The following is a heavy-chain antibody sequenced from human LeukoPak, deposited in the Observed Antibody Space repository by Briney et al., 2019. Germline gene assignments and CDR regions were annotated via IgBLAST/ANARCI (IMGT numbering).Heavy chain of an antibody. CDR1: GGSFSGYY. Sequence: SETLSLICAVYGGSFSGYYWSWIRQPPGKGLEWIGEINHSGSTNYNPSLKSRVTISVDTSKNQFSLKLSSVTAADTAVYYCASSFRGVVSFDYWGQGTLVTVSS. V-gene: IGHV4-34*01. D-gene: IGHD3-3*01. CDR2: INHSGST. CDR3: ASSFRGVVSFDY. J-gene: IGHJ4*02.